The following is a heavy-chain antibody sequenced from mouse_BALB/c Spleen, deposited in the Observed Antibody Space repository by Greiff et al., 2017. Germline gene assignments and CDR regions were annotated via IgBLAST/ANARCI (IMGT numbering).Heavy chain of an antibody. J-gene: IGHJ3*01. CDR2: ILPGSGST. CDR3: ARRRPFAD. V-gene: IGHV1-9*01. CDR1: GYTFSSYW. Sequence: QVQLQQSGAELMKPGASVKISCKATGYTFSSYWIEWVKQSPGHGLEWIGEILPGSGSTNYNEKFKGKATFTADTSSNTAYMQISSLTSEDSAVYDCARRRPFADWGQGTLVTVSA.